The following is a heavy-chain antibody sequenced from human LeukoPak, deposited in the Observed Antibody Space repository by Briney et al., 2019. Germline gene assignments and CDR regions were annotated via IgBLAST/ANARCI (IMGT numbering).Heavy chain of an antibody. J-gene: IGHJ5*02. V-gene: IGHV3-23*01. CDR1: GFTFSSYA. CDR2: VSNSGDNT. D-gene: IGHD1-1*01. CDR3: AKATGTLGT. Sequence: GGSLRLSCAASGFTFSSYAMSWVRQAPGKGLEWVSTVSNSGDNTYYADYYADSVKGRFTISRDNSKNTLYLQMNGLTAEDTAIYYCAKATGTLGTWGQGTLVTVSS.